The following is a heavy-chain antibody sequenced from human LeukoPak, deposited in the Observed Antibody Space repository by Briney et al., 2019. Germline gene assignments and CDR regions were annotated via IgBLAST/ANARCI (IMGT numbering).Heavy chain of an antibody. D-gene: IGHD4-17*01. CDR1: GGSISNGGYY. V-gene: IGHV4-31*03. CDR2: IYYSGST. Sequence: PSQTLSLTCTVSGGSISNGGYYWSWIRQHPGKGVEWIGYIYYSGSTYYNPSLKSRVTISVDTSKNQFSLKLSSVTAADTAVYYCARDHGDYLVDYWGQGTLVTVSS. CDR3: ARDHGDYLVDY. J-gene: IGHJ4*02.